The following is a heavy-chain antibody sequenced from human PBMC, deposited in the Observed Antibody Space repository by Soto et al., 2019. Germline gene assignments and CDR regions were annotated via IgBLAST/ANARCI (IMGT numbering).Heavy chain of an antibody. J-gene: IGHJ6*02. V-gene: IGHV3-49*04. CDR3: TRAAAGPFPYGMDV. CDR2: IRSKAYGGTT. Sequence: SLRLSCTASGFTFGDYAMSWVRQAPGKGLEWVGFIRSKAYGGTTEYAASVKGRFTISRDDSKSTAYLQMNSLKTEDTAVYYCTRAAAGPFPYGMDVWAKGPRSPSP. D-gene: IGHD6-13*01. CDR1: GFTFGDYA.